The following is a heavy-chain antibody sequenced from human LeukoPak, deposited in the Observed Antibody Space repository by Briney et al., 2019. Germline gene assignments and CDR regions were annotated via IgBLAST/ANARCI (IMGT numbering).Heavy chain of an antibody. J-gene: IGHJ3*02. CDR2: IYYSGST. D-gene: IGHD5-12*01. CDR1: GGSVSSGSYY. V-gene: IGHV4-61*01. CDR3: AREYSGYDDDAFDI. Sequence: SETLSLTCTVSGGSVSSGSYYWSWIRQPPGKGLEWIGYIYYSGSTNYNPSLKSRVTISVDTSKNQSSLKLSSVTAADTAVYYCAREYSGYDDDAFDIWGQGTMVTVSS.